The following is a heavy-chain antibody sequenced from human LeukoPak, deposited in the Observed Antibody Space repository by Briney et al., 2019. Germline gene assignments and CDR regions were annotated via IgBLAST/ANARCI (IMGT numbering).Heavy chain of an antibody. J-gene: IGHJ6*03. V-gene: IGHV3-30*02. D-gene: IGHD1-14*01. CDR1: GFTFSNTW. CDR3: AKTGFQWGDYFYYMDV. Sequence: GGSLRLSCGASGFTFSNTWMSWVRQAPGKGLEWVAFIRHDGSSIYYADSVEGRFTISRDNSKNTLYLQMNSLIDEDSAVFYCAKTGFQWGDYFYYMDVWGKGTTVTVSS. CDR2: IRHDGSSI.